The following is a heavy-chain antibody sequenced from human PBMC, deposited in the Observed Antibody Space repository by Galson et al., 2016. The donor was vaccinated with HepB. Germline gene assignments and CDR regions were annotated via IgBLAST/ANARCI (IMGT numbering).Heavy chain of an antibody. D-gene: IGHD2-15*01. Sequence: TLSLTCAVYGGSFSGYYWSWIRQPPGKGLEWIGEINHSGSANYNPSLKSRVTISVATSRNHFSLRLSSVTAADTAVYYCARGDGQYCSGGHCYYFDDWGQGTLVTVSS. CDR2: INHSGSA. CDR3: ARGDGQYCSGGHCYYFDD. CDR1: GGSFSGYY. J-gene: IGHJ4*02. V-gene: IGHV4-34*01.